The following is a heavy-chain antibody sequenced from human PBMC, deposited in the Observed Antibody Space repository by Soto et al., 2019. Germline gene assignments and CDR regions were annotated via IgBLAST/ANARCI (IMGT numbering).Heavy chain of an antibody. CDR2: INSDGSGA. J-gene: IGHJ6*02. CDR3: ARGLKNYYGMDV. Sequence: EVQLVESGGGLVQPGGSLRLSCAASGFTFSSYWMHWVRQAPGKGLVWVSRINSDGSGAYYADPVKGRFTISRDNAKNTVYLQMNSLRAEDTALYYCARGLKNYYGMDVWGQGTTVTVSS. V-gene: IGHV3-74*01. CDR1: GFTFSSYW.